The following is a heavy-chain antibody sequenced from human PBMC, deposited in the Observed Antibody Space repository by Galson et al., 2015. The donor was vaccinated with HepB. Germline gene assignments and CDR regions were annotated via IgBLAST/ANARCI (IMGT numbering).Heavy chain of an antibody. CDR1: GYTFTGYY. V-gene: IGHV1-2*02. D-gene: IGHD3-10*01. CDR2: INPNSGGT. CDR3: ARDQDRRITMVRGVVEY. J-gene: IGHJ4*02. Sequence: SVKVSCKASGYTFTGYYMHWVRQAPGQGLEWMGWINPNSGGTNYAQKFQGRVTMTRDTSISTAYMELSRLRSDDTAVYYCARDQDRRITMVRGVVEYWGQGTLVTVSS.